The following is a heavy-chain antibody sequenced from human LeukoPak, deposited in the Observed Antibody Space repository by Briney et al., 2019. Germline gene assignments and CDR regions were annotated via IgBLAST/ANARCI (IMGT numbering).Heavy chain of an antibody. CDR3: AKAQLNYYYDTSGYFFDN. J-gene: IGHJ4*02. Sequence: PGGSLRLSCAASGFTFDDYAMHWVRQAPGKGLEWVSGINWNSGSVGYADSVKGRFTISRDNAKNSLYLQMNGPRAEDMALYYCAKAQLNYYYDTSGYFFDNWGQGTLVTVST. V-gene: IGHV3-9*03. CDR2: INWNSGSV. D-gene: IGHD3-22*01. CDR1: GFTFDDYA.